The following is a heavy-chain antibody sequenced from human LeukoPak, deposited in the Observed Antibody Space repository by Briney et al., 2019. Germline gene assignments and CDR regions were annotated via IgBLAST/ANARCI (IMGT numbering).Heavy chain of an antibody. CDR1: GGSFSGYY. J-gene: IGHJ4*02. Sequence: SETLSLTCAVYGGSFSGYYWSWIRQPPGKGLEWIGEINHSGSTNYNPSLKSRVTISVDTSKNQFSLKLSSVTAADTAVYYCASRGGFEFESYWGQGTLVTVSS. D-gene: IGHD5-24*01. CDR3: ASRGGFEFESY. V-gene: IGHV4-34*01. CDR2: INHSGST.